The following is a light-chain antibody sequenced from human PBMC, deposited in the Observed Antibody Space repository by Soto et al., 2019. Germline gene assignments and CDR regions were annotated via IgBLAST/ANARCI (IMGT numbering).Light chain of an antibody. Sequence: QSVLTQPASVSGAPGQSITISCTGTSSDVGGYNYVSWYQQHPGNAPKLMIYDVSNRASGVSDRFSGSKSGNMASLTISGLQAEDEADYYCSSFTSSSTHVVFGGGTKLTVL. CDR2: DVS. J-gene: IGLJ2*01. CDR1: SSDVGGYNY. V-gene: IGLV2-14*01. CDR3: SSFTSSSTHVV.